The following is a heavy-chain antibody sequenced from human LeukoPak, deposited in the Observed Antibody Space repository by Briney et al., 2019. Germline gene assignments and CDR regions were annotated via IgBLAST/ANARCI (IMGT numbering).Heavy chain of an antibody. Sequence: PGGSLRLSCAASGFTFSSYAMSWVRQAPGKGLELVSSINSVGSHIYYRDSVKGRFTISRDNAMNSVYLQMNNLRTADTALYYCTRDPAYYLRYGYFDYWGQGILVTVSS. CDR1: GFTFSSYA. V-gene: IGHV3-21*01. CDR2: INSVGSHI. J-gene: IGHJ4*03. D-gene: IGHD1-26*01. CDR3: TRDPAYYLRYGYFDY.